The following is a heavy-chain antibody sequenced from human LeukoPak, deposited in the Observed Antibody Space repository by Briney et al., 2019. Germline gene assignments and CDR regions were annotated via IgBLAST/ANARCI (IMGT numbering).Heavy chain of an antibody. Sequence: GRSLRLSCAASGFTFSSYGMHWVRQAPGKGLERVAVISYDGSNKYYADSVKGRFTISRDNSKNTLYLQMNSLRAEDTAVYYCAKDQMALFDYWGQGTLVTVSS. CDR3: AKDQMALFDY. CDR1: GFTFSSYG. J-gene: IGHJ4*02. V-gene: IGHV3-30*18. CDR2: ISYDGSNK. D-gene: IGHD5-24*01.